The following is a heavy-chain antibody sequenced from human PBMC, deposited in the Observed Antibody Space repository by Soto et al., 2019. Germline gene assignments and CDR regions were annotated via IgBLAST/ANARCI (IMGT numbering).Heavy chain of an antibody. V-gene: IGHV6-1*01. CDR3: AREGKSWNSCFDP. D-gene: IGHD1-7*01. CDR2: TYYRSKWYN. CDR1: GDNVSSNSAA. J-gene: IGHJ5*02. Sequence: PSPTHSLTCALSGDNVSSNSAAWNWTRQSPSRGLEWLGRTYYRSKWYNDYAVSVKSRITINPDTSKNQFSLQLNAVTPEDTAVYYCAREGKSWNSCFDPWGQGTLVTVSS.